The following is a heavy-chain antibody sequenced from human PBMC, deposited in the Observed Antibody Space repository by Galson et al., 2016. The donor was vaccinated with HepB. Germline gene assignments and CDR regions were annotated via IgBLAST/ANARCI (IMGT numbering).Heavy chain of an antibody. V-gene: IGHV4-34*01. CDR3: ARGNPQGQYYYYMDV. CDR2: INRSGST. J-gene: IGHJ6*03. Sequence: SETLSLTCEVYGGSFSGHYWNWIRQPPGKGLEWIGEINRSGSTNYNPSLKSRVTMSVDTSKNQISLNLNSVTAADTAVYYCARGNPQGQYYYYMDVWGRGTSVSVSS. CDR1: GGSFSGHY.